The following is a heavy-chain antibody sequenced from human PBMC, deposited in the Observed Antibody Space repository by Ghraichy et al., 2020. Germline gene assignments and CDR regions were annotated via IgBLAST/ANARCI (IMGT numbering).Heavy chain of an antibody. CDR1: GYTLTDYY. Sequence: ASVKVSCKASGYTLTDYYMHWVRQAPGQGPEWMGRIDPRSGGAWYAPKFQGRVSMSRDTSISTIYMELSRLKSDDTAVYYCARVGRGTNSAGGFYYAMDVWGKGTTVAVSS. CDR3: ARVGRGTNSAGGFYYAMDV. V-gene: IGHV1-2*06. J-gene: IGHJ6*04. D-gene: IGHD6-25*01. CDR2: IDPRSGGA.